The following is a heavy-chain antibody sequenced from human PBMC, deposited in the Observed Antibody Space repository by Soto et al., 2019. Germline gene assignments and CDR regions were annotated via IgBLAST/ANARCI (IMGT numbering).Heavy chain of an antibody. V-gene: IGHV3-30-3*01. CDR2: ISYDGSDK. D-gene: IGHD2-15*01. J-gene: IGHJ6*02. Sequence: SLRLSCAASGFTFSSYAMHWVRQAPGKGLEWVALISYDGSDKYYADSVKGRFTVSRDNSKNTLYLQMNSLRAEDTAVYYCARGLGSVVVAATPGYYGMDVWGQGTTVTVSS. CDR1: GFTFSSYA. CDR3: ARGLGSVVVAATPGYYGMDV.